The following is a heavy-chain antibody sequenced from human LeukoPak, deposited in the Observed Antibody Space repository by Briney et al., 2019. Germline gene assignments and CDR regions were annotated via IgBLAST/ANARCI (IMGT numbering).Heavy chain of an antibody. CDR3: ARGRTDFWSGYYPQDFDV. Sequence: PGGSLRLSCAASGFTFSSYSMNWVCQAPGKGLEWVSSISSSSSYIYYADSVKGRFTISRDNAKNSLYLQMNSLRAEDTAVYYCARGRTDFWSGYYPQDFDVWGLGTMVTVSS. D-gene: IGHD3-3*01. CDR2: ISSSSSYI. J-gene: IGHJ3*01. V-gene: IGHV3-21*01. CDR1: GFTFSSYS.